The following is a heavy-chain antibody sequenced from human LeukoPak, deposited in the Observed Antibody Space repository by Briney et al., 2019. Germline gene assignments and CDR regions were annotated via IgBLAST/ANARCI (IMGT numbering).Heavy chain of an antibody. V-gene: IGHV3-53*01. Sequence: GGSLRLSCAASGFTVSSNYMSWVRQAPGKGLEWVSVIYSGGSTYYADSVKGRFTISRDNSKNTLYLQMNSLRAEDTAVYYCARDRGYDYVWGSYRYTIPNNWSDPWGQGTLVTVSS. CDR1: GFTVSSNY. CDR3: ARDRGYDYVWGSYRYTIPNNWSDP. CDR2: IYSGGST. J-gene: IGHJ5*02. D-gene: IGHD3-16*02.